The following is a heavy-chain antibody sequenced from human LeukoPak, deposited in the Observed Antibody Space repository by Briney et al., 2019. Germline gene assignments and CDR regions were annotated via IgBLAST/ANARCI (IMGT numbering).Heavy chain of an antibody. CDR3: ARESAEYFQH. CDR1: GGSISSYY. CDR2: IYYSGST. J-gene: IGHJ1*01. Sequence: PSETLSLTCTVSGGSISSYYWSWIRQPPGKGLEWIGYIYYSGSTNYNPSLKGRVTISVDTSKNQFSLKLSSVTAADTAVYYCARESAEYFQHWGQGTLVTVSS. V-gene: IGHV4-59*01.